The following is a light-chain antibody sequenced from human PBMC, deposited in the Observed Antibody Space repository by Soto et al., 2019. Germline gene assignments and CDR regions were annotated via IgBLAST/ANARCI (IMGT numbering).Light chain of an antibody. V-gene: IGKV3-20*01. CDR3: QQYGSSPT. Sequence: NVLTQSPATLSSIPGDRVTLSCRASQSVSNNYLAWYQQKPGQAPRLLMFGASSRATGIADRFSGSGSGTEFTLTISRLEPEDFAVYYCQQYGSSPTFGQGTRLEIK. CDR1: QSVSNNY. CDR2: GAS. J-gene: IGKJ5*01.